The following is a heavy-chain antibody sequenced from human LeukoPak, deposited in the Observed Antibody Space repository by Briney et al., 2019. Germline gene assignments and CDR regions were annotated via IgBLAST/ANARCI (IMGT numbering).Heavy chain of an antibody. CDR3: AKDPPANWGSGFDY. Sequence: GGSLRLSCTASGFTFSIYAMSWVRQAPGKGLEWVSAISGSGGSTYYADSVKGRFTISRDNYKNTVYLQMNSLRVEDTAVYYCAKDPPANWGSGFDYWGQGTLVTVSS. V-gene: IGHV3-23*01. J-gene: IGHJ4*02. CDR2: ISGSGGST. D-gene: IGHD7-27*01. CDR1: GFTFSIYA.